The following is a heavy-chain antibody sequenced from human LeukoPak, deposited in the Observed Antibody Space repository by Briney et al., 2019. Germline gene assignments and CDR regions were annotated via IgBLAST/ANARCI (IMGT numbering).Heavy chain of an antibody. J-gene: IGHJ4*02. V-gene: IGHV3-23*01. CDR1: GFTFSSYA. CDR2: ISGSGGST. D-gene: IGHD3-10*01. CDR3: AKVRGSGRELDY. Sequence: PGGSLRLSCAASGFTFSSYAMSWVRQAPGKGLEWVTAISGSGGSTSYADSMKGRFTISRDDSKNTLYLQMNSLRVEDTAVYYCAKVRGSGRELDYWGQGTVVTVSS.